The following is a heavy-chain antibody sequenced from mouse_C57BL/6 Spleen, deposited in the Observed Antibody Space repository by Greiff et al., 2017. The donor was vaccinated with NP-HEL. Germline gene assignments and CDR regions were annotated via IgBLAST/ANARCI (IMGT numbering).Heavy chain of an antibody. CDR3: AYYYGYWYFDV. CDR1: GYSITSGYY. CDR2: ISYDGSN. D-gene: IGHD1-1*01. Sequence: EVQLQQSGPGLVKPSQSLSLTCSVTGYSITSGYYWNWIRQFPGNKLEWMGYISYDGSNNYNPSLKNRISITRDTSKNQFFLKLNSVTTEDTATYYCAYYYGYWYFDVWGTGTTVTVSS. V-gene: IGHV3-6*01. J-gene: IGHJ1*03.